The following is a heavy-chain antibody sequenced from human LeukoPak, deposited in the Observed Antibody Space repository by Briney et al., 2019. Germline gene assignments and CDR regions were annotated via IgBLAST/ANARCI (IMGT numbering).Heavy chain of an antibody. CDR2: INSGSSYK. D-gene: IGHD3-22*01. CDR3: ARDYYDSSGFYVY. CDR1: GFIFSHYS. J-gene: IGHJ4*02. Sequence: GGSLRLSCAASGFIFSHYSMNWIRQAPGKGLEWVSSINSGSSYKHYADSLKGRFTISRGNAKNSLYLQMNSLRAEDTAVYYCARDYYDSSGFYVYWGRGTRVTVSS. V-gene: IGHV3-21*01.